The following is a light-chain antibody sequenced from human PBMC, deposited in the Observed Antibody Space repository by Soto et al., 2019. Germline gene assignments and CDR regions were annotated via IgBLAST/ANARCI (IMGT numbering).Light chain of an antibody. CDR3: SSYTSSSPYV. CDR1: SSDVGNYNY. Sequence: QSALTQPASVSGSPGQSITISCTGNSSDVGNYNYVSWYQQHPGKAPKLMIYEVSNRPSGVSNRFSGSKSGNTASLTIAGLPAEDEADYCCSSYTSSSPYVFGTGTKLTVL. J-gene: IGLJ1*01. CDR2: EVS. V-gene: IGLV2-14*01.